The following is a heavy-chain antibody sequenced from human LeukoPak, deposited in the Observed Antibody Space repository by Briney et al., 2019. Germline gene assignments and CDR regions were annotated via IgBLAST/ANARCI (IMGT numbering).Heavy chain of an antibody. CDR1: GYTFTSFG. J-gene: IGHJ4*02. D-gene: IGHD1-26*01. CDR2: ISTSTGHT. CDR3: ARRSGTYSDFDF. V-gene: IGHV1-18*01. Sequence: ASVKVSCKASGYTFTSFGIGWVRPAPGQRLGWMGWISTSTGHTNYTHRLQGRVSMTTDTSTNTVYMEMKSLTSDDSAVYYCARRSGTYSDFDFWGQGTLVTVSS.